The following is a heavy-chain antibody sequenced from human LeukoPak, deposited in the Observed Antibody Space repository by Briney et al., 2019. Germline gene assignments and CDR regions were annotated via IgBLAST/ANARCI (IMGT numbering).Heavy chain of an antibody. CDR1: GYSISTSYY. CDR2: IYHSGST. CDR3: AKSGGYGLIDY. J-gene: IGHJ4*01. Sequence: SETLSLTCTVSGYSISTSYYWGWIRQPPGKGLEWIGSIYHSGSTYYNSSLKSRVTISIDTSKNQVSLKMSSVTAADTAVYYCAKSGGYGLIDYWGQGTLVTVSS. V-gene: IGHV4-38-2*02. D-gene: IGHD6-25*01.